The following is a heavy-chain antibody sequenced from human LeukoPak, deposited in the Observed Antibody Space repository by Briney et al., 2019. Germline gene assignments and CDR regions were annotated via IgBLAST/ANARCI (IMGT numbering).Heavy chain of an antibody. D-gene: IGHD2-2*01. Sequence: GGSLRLSCAASGFTFSSYWMSWGRQAPGKGLEWVANIKQKGSEKYYVDSVKGRFTISRDNAKNSLYLQMNSLRAEDTAVYYCARDQGGIVVVPAAIDYWGQGTLVTVSS. CDR1: GFTFSSYW. CDR3: ARDQGGIVVVPAAIDY. J-gene: IGHJ4*02. CDR2: IKQKGSEK. V-gene: IGHV3-7*05.